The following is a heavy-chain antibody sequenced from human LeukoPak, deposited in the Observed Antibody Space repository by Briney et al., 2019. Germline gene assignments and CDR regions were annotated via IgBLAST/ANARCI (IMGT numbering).Heavy chain of an antibody. D-gene: IGHD5-18*01. CDR3: ARDPDGYSYGYADY. J-gene: IGHJ4*02. V-gene: IGHV3-21*01. Sequence: PGGSLRLSCAASGFTFSSYSMKWVRQAPGKGLEWVSCISSSSSYKYYADSVKGRFTISGDNAKNSLYLQMNSLRVEDTAVYYCARDPDGYSYGYADYWGQGTLVTVSS. CDR1: GFTFSSYS. CDR2: ISSSSSYK.